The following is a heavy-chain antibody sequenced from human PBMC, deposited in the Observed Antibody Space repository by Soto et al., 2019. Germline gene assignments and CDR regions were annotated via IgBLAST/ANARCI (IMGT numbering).Heavy chain of an antibody. Sequence: GESLKISCKGSGYSFTSYWISWVRQMPGKGLEWMGRIDPSDSYPNYSPSFQGHVTISADKSISTAYLQWSSLKASDTAMYYCAGSSIVGATTGYYYGMDVWGQGTTVTVSS. CDR2: IDPSDSYP. D-gene: IGHD1-26*01. CDR3: AGSSIVGATTGYYYGMDV. CDR1: GYSFTSYW. J-gene: IGHJ6*02. V-gene: IGHV5-10-1*01.